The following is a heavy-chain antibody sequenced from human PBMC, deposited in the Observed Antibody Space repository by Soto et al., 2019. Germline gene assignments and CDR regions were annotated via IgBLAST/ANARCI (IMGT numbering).Heavy chain of an antibody. Sequence: EVQLLESGGDLIQPRGSLRLSCAASGFTFNIYAMTWVRQAPGKGLEWVSAISRYGDFTYYADSVEGRFTISSDNSKNPLYLQMNRLRAEDPAVYYCAKDRYLDHDSRGYLFDNWGQGTLVTVSS. CDR2: ISRYGDFT. D-gene: IGHD3-22*01. CDR3: AKDRYLDHDSRGYLFDN. CDR1: GFTFNIYA. V-gene: IGHV3-23*01. J-gene: IGHJ4*02.